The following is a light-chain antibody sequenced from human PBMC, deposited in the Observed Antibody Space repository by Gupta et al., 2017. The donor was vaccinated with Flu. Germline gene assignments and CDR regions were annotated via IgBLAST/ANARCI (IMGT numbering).Light chain of an antibody. V-gene: IGKV2-28*01. J-gene: IGKJ2*03. Sequence: IVTTQSPLSLPVTPGEPASISCRSSQSLLHSNGYNYLDWYLQKPGQSPQLLIYLGSNRASGVPDRFSGSGSGTDFTLKISRVEAEDVGVYYCMQALQTPVSFGQGTKLEIK. CDR2: LGS. CDR3: MQALQTPVS. CDR1: QSLLHSNGYNY.